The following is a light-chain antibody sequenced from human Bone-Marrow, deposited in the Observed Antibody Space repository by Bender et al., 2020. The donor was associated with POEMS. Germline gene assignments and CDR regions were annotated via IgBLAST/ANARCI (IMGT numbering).Light chain of an antibody. Sequence: SYVLTQPPSVSVAPGKTATITCGADNIGTKSVQWYLQKPGQAPVLVVFDDSDRPSGIPVRFSGSNSGNAAPLTISRVDVGDEADYYCQVWYSTSDQYLFGSGTKVTVL. CDR2: DDS. J-gene: IGLJ1*01. CDR3: QVWYSTSDQYL. V-gene: IGLV3-21*03. CDR1: NIGTKS.